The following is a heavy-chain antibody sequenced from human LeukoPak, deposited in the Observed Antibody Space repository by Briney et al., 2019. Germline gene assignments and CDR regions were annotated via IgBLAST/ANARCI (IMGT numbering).Heavy chain of an antibody. Sequence: GGSLRLSRAASGFTFSSSWMHWIRQAPGKGLVWVSLIKSDGTTIHYADSVKGRFTISRDNAKNTLFLQMNSLRPEDTAVYYCASPFGAPGYWGQGTLVTVSP. CDR1: GFTFSSSW. J-gene: IGHJ4*02. CDR2: IKSDGTTI. CDR3: ASPFGAPGY. V-gene: IGHV3-74*01. D-gene: IGHD3-10*01.